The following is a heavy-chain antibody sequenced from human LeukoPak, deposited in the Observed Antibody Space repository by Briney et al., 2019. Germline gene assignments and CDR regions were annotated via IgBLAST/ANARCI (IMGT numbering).Heavy chain of an antibody. J-gene: IGHJ6*02. CDR1: GFTFSSYW. Sequence: GGSLRLSCAASGFTFSSYWMSWVRQAPGKGLEWVANIKQDGSEKYYVDSVKGRFTISRDNAKNSLYLQMNSLRAEDTAVYYCARDLGSSWYFGGGMDVWGQGTTVTVSS. CDR3: ARDLGSSWYFGGGMDV. D-gene: IGHD6-13*01. CDR2: IKQDGSEK. V-gene: IGHV3-7*01.